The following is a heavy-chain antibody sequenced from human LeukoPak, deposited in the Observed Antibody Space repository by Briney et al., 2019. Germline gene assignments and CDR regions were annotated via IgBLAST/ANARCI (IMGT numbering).Heavy chain of an antibody. CDR2: VYYGRSP. V-gene: IGHV4-39*02. CDR3: ARSSGTGTFSY. J-gene: IGHJ4*02. D-gene: IGHD6-25*01. Sequence: SETLSLTCTVSGDSISRSTYYWAWIRQPPGKGLEWIGSVYYGRSPYFNPSLESRATISVDTSKNHFTLKMSSVTAADTAVYYCARSSGTGTFSYWGQGTLVTVSS. CDR1: GDSISRSTYY.